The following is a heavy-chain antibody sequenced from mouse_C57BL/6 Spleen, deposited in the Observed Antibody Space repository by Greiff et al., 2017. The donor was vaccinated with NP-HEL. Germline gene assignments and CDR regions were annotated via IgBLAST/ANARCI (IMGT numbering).Heavy chain of an antibody. D-gene: IGHD2-4*01. CDR2: ISYDGSN. Sequence: EVQLQESGPGLVKPSQSLSLTCSVTGYSITSGYYWNWIRQFPGNKLEWMGYISYDGSNNYNPSLKNRISITRDTSKNQFFLKLNSVTTEDTATYYCARVDYDDAWFAYWGQGTLVTVSA. CDR3: ARVDYDDAWFAY. V-gene: IGHV3-6*01. CDR1: GYSITSGYY. J-gene: IGHJ3*01.